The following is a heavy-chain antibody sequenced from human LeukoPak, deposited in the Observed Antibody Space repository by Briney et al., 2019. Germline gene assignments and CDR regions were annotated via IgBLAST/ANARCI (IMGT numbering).Heavy chain of an antibody. J-gene: IGHJ3*02. D-gene: IGHD2-2*01. CDR2: IVVGSGNT. CDR1: GFTFTSSA. CDR3: AAGVPKPSSHDAFDI. Sequence: GASVKVSCKASGFTFTSSAVQWVRQARGQRLEWIGWIVVGSGNTNYAQKFQERVTITRDMSTSTAYMELSSLRSEDTAVYYCAAGVPKPSSHDAFDIWGQGTMVTVSS. V-gene: IGHV1-58*01.